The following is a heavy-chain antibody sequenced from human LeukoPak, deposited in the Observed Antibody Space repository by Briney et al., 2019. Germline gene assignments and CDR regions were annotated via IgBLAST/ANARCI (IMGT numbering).Heavy chain of an antibody. CDR2: TGSIGVT. D-gene: IGHD3-22*01. Sequence: GGSLRLSCTGSGFTFRTYAFSWVRQAPGKGLEWVSATGSIGVTYYADSVKGRFTISRDNSKNALYLQMNGLRADDTAVYYCGIRDTSDYYVFWGQGTLVTVSS. J-gene: IGHJ4*02. V-gene: IGHV3-23*01. CDR1: GFTFRTYA. CDR3: GIRDTSDYYVF.